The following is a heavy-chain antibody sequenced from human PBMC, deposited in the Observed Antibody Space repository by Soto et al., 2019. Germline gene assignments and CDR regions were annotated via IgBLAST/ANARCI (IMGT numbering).Heavy chain of an antibody. V-gene: IGHV1-18*04. J-gene: IGHJ4*01. D-gene: IGHD2-15*01. Sequence: ASVKVSCKTSGYTFTNYGTTWVRQAPGQGLKWMGWISAYNGDTNYAQKFQGRVIMTTDTSTTTAYMELRSLRSDDTAVYYCARGPAGGLRGGVSYWGQGTLVTPSS. CDR1: GYTFTNYG. CDR2: ISAYNGDT. CDR3: ARGPAGGLRGGVSY.